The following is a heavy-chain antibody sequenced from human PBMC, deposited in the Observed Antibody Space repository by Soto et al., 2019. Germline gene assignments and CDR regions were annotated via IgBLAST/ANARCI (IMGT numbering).Heavy chain of an antibody. J-gene: IGHJ6*02. V-gene: IGHV5-51*01. CDR2: IYPGDSDT. D-gene: IGHD3-10*01. Sequence: GDSLKISCKGSGYSFTSYWIGWVRQMPGKGLEWMGIIYPGDSDTRYSPSFQGQVTISADKSISTAYLQWSSLKASDTAMYYCARHGITRGRGVTYYYGMDGWGPGTSVT. CDR1: GYSFTSYW. CDR3: ARHGITRGRGVTYYYGMDG.